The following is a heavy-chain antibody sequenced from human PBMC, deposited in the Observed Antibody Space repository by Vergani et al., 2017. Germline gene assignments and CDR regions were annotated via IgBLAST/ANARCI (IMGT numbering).Heavy chain of an antibody. CDR2: ISGNNDDV. CDR3: ARCVGYCSSTSCYNSYYYYYYMDV. V-gene: IGHV3-21*01. J-gene: IGHJ6*03. D-gene: IGHD2-2*02. Sequence: EVQMVESGGGLVKPGGSLRLSCVASGFTFSHYSMNWVRQAPGKGLEWVSSISGNNDDVYYADSVKGRFTISRDNAKNSLYLDMSSLRAEDTAVYYCARCVGYCSSTSCYNSYYYYYYMDVWGKGTTVTVSS. CDR1: GFTFSHYS.